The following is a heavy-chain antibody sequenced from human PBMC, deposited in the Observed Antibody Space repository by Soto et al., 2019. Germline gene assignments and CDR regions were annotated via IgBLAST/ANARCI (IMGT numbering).Heavy chain of an antibody. CDR2: ISGSGGST. CDR3: AKVYYDILTSPY. CDR1: GFTFSRYA. D-gene: IGHD3-9*01. V-gene: IGHV3-23*01. J-gene: IGHJ4*02. Sequence: PGGSQSLSCAASGFTFSRYAMSWVRHAPGKGLEWVSAISGSGGSTYYADSVKGRSTISRDNSKNTLYLQMNSLRAEDTAVYYCAKVYYDILTSPYWGQGTQVTVSS.